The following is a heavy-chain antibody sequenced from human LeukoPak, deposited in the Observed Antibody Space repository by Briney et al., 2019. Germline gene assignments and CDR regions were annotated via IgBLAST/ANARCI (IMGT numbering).Heavy chain of an antibody. D-gene: IGHD3-22*01. CDR3: AKDQLDYYDSSGYVDY. V-gene: IGHV3-48*01. CDR1: GFTFSSYS. Sequence: GGSLRLSCAASGFTFSSYSMNWVRQAPGKGLEWVSYISSSSSTIYYADSVKGRFTISRDNAKNSLYLQMNSLRAEDTALYYCAKDQLDYYDSSGYVDYWGQGTLVTVSS. J-gene: IGHJ4*02. CDR2: ISSSSSTI.